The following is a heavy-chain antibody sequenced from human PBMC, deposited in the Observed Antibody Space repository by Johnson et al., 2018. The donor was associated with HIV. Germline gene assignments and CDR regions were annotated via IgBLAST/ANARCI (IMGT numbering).Heavy chain of an antibody. CDR1: RFTVSTNY. V-gene: IGHV3-53*01. Sequence: VQLVESGGGLIQPGGSLRLSCAASRFTVSTNYMTWVRQAPGKGLEWVSLIYSGGSTYYADSVKGRFTISRDNSKNTLYLQMNTLRAEDTAVYYCARCIFDAFDIWGQGTMVTVSS. J-gene: IGHJ3*02. CDR3: ARCIFDAFDI. CDR2: IYSGGST. D-gene: IGHD3-3*02.